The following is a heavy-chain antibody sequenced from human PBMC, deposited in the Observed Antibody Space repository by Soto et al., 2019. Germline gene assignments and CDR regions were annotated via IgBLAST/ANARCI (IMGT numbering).Heavy chain of an antibody. CDR1: GFTFSSYA. CDR2: ISYDGSNK. Sequence: GGSLRLSCAASGFTFSSYAMHWVRQAPGKGLEWVAVISYDGSNKYYADSVKGRFTISRDNSKNTLYLQMNSLRAEDTAVYYCARDLYCSGGSCYSTEDYGMDVWGQGTTVTSP. CDR3: ARDLYCSGGSCYSTEDYGMDV. D-gene: IGHD2-15*01. J-gene: IGHJ6*02. V-gene: IGHV3-30-3*01.